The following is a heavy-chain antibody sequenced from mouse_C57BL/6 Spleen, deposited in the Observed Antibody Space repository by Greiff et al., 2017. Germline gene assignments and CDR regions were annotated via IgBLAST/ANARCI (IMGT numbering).Heavy chain of an antibody. Sequence: VQLQQSGPELVKPGASVKISCKASGYTFTDYSINWVKQRPGQGLEWIGWIFPGSGSTYYNEKFKGKATVTVDNSTSTAYLLLSSLTSEDAAVYFCARCHLERGAVDYWGQGTSVTVSS. CDR1: GYTFTDYS. V-gene: IGHV1-75*01. CDR3: ARCHLERGAVDY. J-gene: IGHJ4*01. CDR2: IFPGSGST. D-gene: IGHD6-1*01.